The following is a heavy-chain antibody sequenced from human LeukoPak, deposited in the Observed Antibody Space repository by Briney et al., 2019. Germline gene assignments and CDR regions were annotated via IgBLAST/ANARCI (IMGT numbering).Heavy chain of an antibody. D-gene: IGHD3-22*01. CDR2: ISGSSYYI. V-gene: IGHV3-21*04. CDR3: ARDRIPSRNYYDSSGYYGY. CDR1: GFSFSSYT. Sequence: GGSLRLSCAASGFSFSSYTVNWVRQAPGKGLEWVSSISGSSYYIYYADSVRGRFTISRDNAKNSLYLQMNSLRAEDTAVYYCARDRIPSRNYYDSSGYYGYWGQGTLVTVSS. J-gene: IGHJ4*02.